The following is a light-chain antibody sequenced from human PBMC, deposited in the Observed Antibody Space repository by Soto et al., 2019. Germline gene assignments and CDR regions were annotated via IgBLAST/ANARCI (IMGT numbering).Light chain of an antibody. V-gene: IGKV1-27*01. Sequence: DIQMTQSPSTLSASVGDGVTITCRASQNISVWLAWYQQRPGKAPKFLIYVASTLQSGVPSRFSGRGSGTDVSLSISSLQPEDVATYYCQNYNSAPITFGQGTRLEIK. CDR1: QNISVW. CDR2: VAS. J-gene: IGKJ5*01. CDR3: QNYNSAPIT.